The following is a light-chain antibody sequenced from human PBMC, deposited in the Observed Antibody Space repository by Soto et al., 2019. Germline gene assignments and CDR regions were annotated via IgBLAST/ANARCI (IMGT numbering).Light chain of an antibody. CDR2: EVT. Sequence: QSVLTEPASASVSPGQGVTIACTGTSSDVGGYDYVSWYQQHPGKAPKLMIYEVTKRPSGVPDRFSGSKSGNTASLTVSGLQAEDEADYYCSSYAGSNNFVFGTGTKVTVL. CDR3: SSYAGSNNFV. J-gene: IGLJ1*01. V-gene: IGLV2-8*01. CDR1: SSDVGGYDY.